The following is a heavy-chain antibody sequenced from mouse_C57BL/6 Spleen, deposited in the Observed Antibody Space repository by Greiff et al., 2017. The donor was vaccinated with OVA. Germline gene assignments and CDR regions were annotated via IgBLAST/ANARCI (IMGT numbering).Heavy chain of an antibody. Sequence: DVKLVESGPGMVKPSQSLSLTCTVTGYSITSGYDWHWIRHFPGNKLEWMGYLSYSGSTNYNPSLKSRISITHDTSKNHFFLRLNSVTTEDTATYYCARGGDSNYGWYIDVWGTGTTVTVSS. CDR2: LSYSGST. CDR1: GYSITSGYD. CDR3: ARGGDSNYGWYIDV. J-gene: IGHJ1*03. V-gene: IGHV3-1*01. D-gene: IGHD2-5*01.